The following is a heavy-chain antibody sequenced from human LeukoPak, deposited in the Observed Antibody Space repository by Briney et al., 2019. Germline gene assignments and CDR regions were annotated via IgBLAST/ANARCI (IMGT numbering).Heavy chain of an antibody. J-gene: IGHJ4*02. CDR1: GFTFSSYW. D-gene: IGHD3-3*01. CDR2: INSDGSRT. V-gene: IGHV3-74*01. CDR3: ARVLVHRIDS. Sequence: PGGSLRLSCAASGFTFSSYWMHWVRQAPGKGLMWVSRINSDGSRTTYADSVRGRFTISRDNAKSTLYLQMNSLRAEDTAIYYCARVLVHRIDSWGQGTLVTVSS.